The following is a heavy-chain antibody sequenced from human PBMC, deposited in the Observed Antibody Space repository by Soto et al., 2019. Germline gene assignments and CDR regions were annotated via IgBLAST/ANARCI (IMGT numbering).Heavy chain of an antibody. D-gene: IGHD3-22*01. Sequence: SETLSLTCTVSGGSISSYYWSWIRQPPGKGLERIGYIYYSGSTNYNPSLKSRVTISVDTSKNQFSLKLSSVTAADTAVYYCARHYDSSGYYYTNMMYYFDYWGQGTLVTVSS. CDR2: IYYSGST. CDR1: GGSISSYY. CDR3: ARHYDSSGYYYTNMMYYFDY. J-gene: IGHJ4*02. V-gene: IGHV4-59*08.